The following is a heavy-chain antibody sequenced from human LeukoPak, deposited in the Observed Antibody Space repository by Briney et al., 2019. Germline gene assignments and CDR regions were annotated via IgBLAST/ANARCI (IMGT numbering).Heavy chain of an antibody. CDR3: ASYLYYDILTGLDI. Sequence: GGSLRLSCAASGFTYSSYAMSWVRQAPGKGLEWVSASSGSGGSTYYADAVKGRFTISRDNTKNTLYLQMNSLRAEDTAVYYCASYLYYDILTGLDIWGQGTMVTVFS. J-gene: IGHJ3*02. V-gene: IGHV3-23*01. D-gene: IGHD3-9*01. CDR1: GFTYSSYA. CDR2: SSGSGGST.